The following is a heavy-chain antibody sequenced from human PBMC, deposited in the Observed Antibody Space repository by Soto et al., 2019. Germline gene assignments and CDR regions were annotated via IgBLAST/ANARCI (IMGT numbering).Heavy chain of an antibody. V-gene: IGHV6-1*01. D-gene: IGHD2-8*01. CDR1: GDRVSSNSAP. CDR2: TYYMSKWYN. J-gene: IGHJ5*01. CDR3: ARLIGNSWLDS. Sequence: SPTPSPNCAISGDRVSSNSAPLGWIRLSPSRGLEWLGRTYYMSKWYNDYAVSVKSRITINPDTSNNQLSPQLNSVTPDDTAVYYCARLIGNSWLDSWGQGTLVTVSS.